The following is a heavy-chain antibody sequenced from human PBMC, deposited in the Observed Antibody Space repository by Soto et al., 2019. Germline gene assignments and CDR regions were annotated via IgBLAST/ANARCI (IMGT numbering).Heavy chain of an antibody. CDR1: GGSITSYY. CDR3: ARDRAWAAPDWYFDL. V-gene: IGHV4-4*07. J-gene: IGHJ2*01. CDR2: IYSNGNT. Sequence: SETLSLTCTVSGGSITSYYWSWIRQPAGKGLEWIGRIYSNGNTNHNPSLRSRVIMSIDTSQNQFSLRLRSVTAADTAVYYCARDRAWAAPDWYFDLWGRGTLVTVSS. D-gene: IGHD6-25*01.